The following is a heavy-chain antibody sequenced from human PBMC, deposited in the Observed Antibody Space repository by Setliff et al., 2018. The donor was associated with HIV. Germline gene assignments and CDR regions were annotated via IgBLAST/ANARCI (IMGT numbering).Heavy chain of an antibody. V-gene: IGHV4-39*01. D-gene: IGHD3-22*01. CDR2: IYHTGRT. CDR3: ASRIYYYDESRVLREEGFVP. Sequence: KTSETLSLTCSVSGGSIDNNKYYWTWIRQPPGKGLEWTGSIYHTGRTYYNRSLEGRLTISIDTSKNQFSLKLTSVTAADTAMYYCASRIYYYDESRVLREEGFVPWGQGTLVTVSS. J-gene: IGHJ5*02. CDR1: GGSIDNNKYY.